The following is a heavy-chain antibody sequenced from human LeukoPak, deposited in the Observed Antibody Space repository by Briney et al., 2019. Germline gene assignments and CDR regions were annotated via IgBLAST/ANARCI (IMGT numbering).Heavy chain of an antibody. CDR1: GGSFSGYY. J-gene: IGHJ4*02. Sequence: SETLSLTCAVYGGSFSGYYWSWIRQPPGKGLEWIGEINHSGSTNYNPSLKSRVTISVDTSKNQFSLKLSSVTAADTAVYYCAREGVRGGLYYFDYWGQRTLVTVSS. V-gene: IGHV4-34*01. CDR2: INHSGST. CDR3: AREGVRGGLYYFDY. D-gene: IGHD3-10*01.